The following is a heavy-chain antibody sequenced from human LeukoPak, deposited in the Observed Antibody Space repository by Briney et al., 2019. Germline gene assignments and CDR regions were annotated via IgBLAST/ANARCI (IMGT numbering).Heavy chain of an antibody. Sequence: SETLSLTCTVSGGSISNYYWSWIRQPPGKGLEWIGYVYYNGVTHYNPSLQSRISISVDMSKNQFSLKVTSVTAADTAVYYCARDAGTCSSTSCSDYLDFWGQGTQVTVSS. V-gene: IGHV4-59*01. D-gene: IGHD2-2*01. J-gene: IGHJ4*02. CDR2: VYYNGVT. CDR1: GGSISNYY. CDR3: ARDAGTCSSTSCSDYLDF.